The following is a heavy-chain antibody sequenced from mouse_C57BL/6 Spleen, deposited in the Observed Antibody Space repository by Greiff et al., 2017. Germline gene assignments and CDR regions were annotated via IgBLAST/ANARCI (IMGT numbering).Heavy chain of an antibody. CDR2: ISSGGSYT. V-gene: IGHV5-6*02. D-gene: IGHD2-12*01. Sequence: EVKVVESGGDLVKPGGSLKLSCAASGFTFSSYGMSWVRQTPDKRLEWVATISSGGSYTYYPDSVKGRFTISRDNAKNTLYLQMSSLKSEDTAMYYCARRYDGWFAYWGQGSLVTVSA. J-gene: IGHJ3*01. CDR3: ARRYDGWFAY. CDR1: GFTFSSYG.